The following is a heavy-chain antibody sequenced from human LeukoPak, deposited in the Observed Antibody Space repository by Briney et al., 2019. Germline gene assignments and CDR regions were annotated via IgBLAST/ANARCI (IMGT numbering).Heavy chain of an antibody. CDR3: ARALRDRYCDH. CDR2: INPNSGGT. D-gene: IGHD5-24*01. Sequence: GASVKVSCKASGYAFTGYYMHWVRQAPGQGLEWMGRINPNSGGTNYAQKFQGRVTMTRDTSISTAYMELSRHRSNDTDMYYCARALRDRYCDHWCQGTLVTVSA. CDR1: GYAFTGYY. J-gene: IGHJ4*02. V-gene: IGHV1-2*05.